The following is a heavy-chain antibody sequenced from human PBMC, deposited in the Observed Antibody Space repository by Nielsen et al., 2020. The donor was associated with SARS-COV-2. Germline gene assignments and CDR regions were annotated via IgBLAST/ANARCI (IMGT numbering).Heavy chain of an antibody. J-gene: IGHJ4*02. V-gene: IGHV4-59*08. CDR2: FYHTGST. CDR3: ARQNPLFSTSRPVDW. D-gene: IGHD6-6*01. CDR1: TDSFSDYY. Sequence: SETLSLTCTVSTDSFSDYYWSWFRQPPGQRLEWIGYFYHTGSTRSTPSLKSRVSISGDTSKNQFSLELRSVTAADTAIYYCARQNPLFSTSRPVDWWGQGTLVTVSS.